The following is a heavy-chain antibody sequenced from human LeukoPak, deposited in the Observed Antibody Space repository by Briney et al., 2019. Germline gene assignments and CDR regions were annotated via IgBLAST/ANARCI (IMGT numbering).Heavy chain of an antibody. D-gene: IGHD6-19*01. Sequence: GGSLRLSCAASGFTFGRHWMSWVRQAPGKGLEWVAHMNQGGSETTNVDSVKGRFTISRDDAKNLVFLQMSSLRVEDTAVYCCARDGVAGGFDYWGQGTLVTVSS. CDR3: ARDGVAGGFDY. CDR1: GFTFGRHW. V-gene: IGHV3-7*01. CDR2: MNQGGSET. J-gene: IGHJ4*02.